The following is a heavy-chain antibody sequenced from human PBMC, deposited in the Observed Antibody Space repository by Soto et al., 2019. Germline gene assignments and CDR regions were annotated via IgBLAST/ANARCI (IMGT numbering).Heavy chain of an antibody. Sequence: SETLSLTCTVSGGSISSGGYYWSWIRQHPGEGLEWIGYIYYSGSTYYNPSLKSRVTISVDTSKNQFSLKLSSVTAADTAVYYCARAITVTTGDYYYYMDVCGKGTTVTVSS. J-gene: IGHJ6*03. D-gene: IGHD4-4*01. V-gene: IGHV4-31*03. CDR1: GGSISSGGYY. CDR3: ARAITVTTGDYYYYMDV. CDR2: IYYSGST.